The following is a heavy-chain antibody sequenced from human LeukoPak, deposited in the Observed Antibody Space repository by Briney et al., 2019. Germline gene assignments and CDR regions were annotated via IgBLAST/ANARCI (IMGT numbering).Heavy chain of an antibody. CDR3: ARDLSGNSGRPDGFDI. CDR1: RFTVSDNY. Sequence: PGGSLRLSCEASRFTVSDNYMSWVRQAPGKGLEWVSVIYSGGNTYYADSVKGRFSISRAQSKTTLNFQMNSLRAEDTAVYYCARDLSGNSGRPDGFDIWGQGTMVTVSS. CDR2: IYSGGNT. D-gene: IGHD1-26*01. V-gene: IGHV3-53*01. J-gene: IGHJ3*02.